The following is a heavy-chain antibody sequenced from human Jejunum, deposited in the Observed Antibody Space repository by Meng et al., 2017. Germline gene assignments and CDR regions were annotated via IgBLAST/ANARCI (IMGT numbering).Heavy chain of an antibody. V-gene: IGHV1-3*04. Sequence: QARLVYSAAEVKEPGASVKVSCKASGYIFKNYAMQWVRQAPGQRLDWIGWINTDNGDTQYSQTFQGRVTITRDTPASTTYMELSSLRSEDTAVYFCARERQTSGEDYWGQGTLVTVSS. J-gene: IGHJ4*02. D-gene: IGHD2-15*01. CDR3: ARERQTSGEDY. CDR2: INTDNGDT. CDR1: GYIFKNYA.